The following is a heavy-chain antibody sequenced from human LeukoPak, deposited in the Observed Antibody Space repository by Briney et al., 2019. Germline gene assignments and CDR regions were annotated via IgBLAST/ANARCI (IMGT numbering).Heavy chain of an antibody. CDR2: IYTSGST. CDR3: ASVMVIGYDAFDI. D-gene: IGHD2-21*01. V-gene: IGHV4-61*02. Sequence: PSETLSLTCTVSGGSISSGSYYWSWIRQPAGKGLEWIGRIYTSGSTNYNPSLKSRVTMSVDTSKNQFSLKLSSVTAADTAVYHCASVMVIGYDAFDIWGQGTMVTVSS. CDR1: GGSISSGSYY. J-gene: IGHJ3*02.